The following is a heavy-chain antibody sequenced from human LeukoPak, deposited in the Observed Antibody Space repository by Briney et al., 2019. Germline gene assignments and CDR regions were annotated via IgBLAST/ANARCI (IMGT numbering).Heavy chain of an antibody. V-gene: IGHV3-23*01. Sequence: GGSLRLSCAASGFTFSSYAMSWVRQAPGKGLEWVSAISGSGGGTYYADSVKGRFTISRDNSKNTLYLQMNSLRAEDTAVYYCAKSFGGTTVTTGYWGQGTLVTVSS. CDR2: ISGSGGGT. D-gene: IGHD4-17*01. CDR1: GFTFSSYA. J-gene: IGHJ4*02. CDR3: AKSFGGTTVTTGY.